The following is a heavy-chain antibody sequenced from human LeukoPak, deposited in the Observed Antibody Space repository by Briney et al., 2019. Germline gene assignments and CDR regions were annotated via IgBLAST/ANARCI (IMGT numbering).Heavy chain of an antibody. V-gene: IGHV4-61*02. J-gene: IGHJ5*02. CDR3: ARGSRWRFGEFSGFNWFDP. CDR2: IYTRGST. Sequence: PSETLSLTCTVSGGSSSSGCYYWSWIRQPAGKGLEWIGRIYTRGSTNYNPSLKSRVTISVDTSKNQFSLKLSSVTAAYTAVYYCARGSRWRFGEFSGFNWFDPWGQGTLVTVSS. CDR1: GGSSSSGCYY. D-gene: IGHD3-10*01.